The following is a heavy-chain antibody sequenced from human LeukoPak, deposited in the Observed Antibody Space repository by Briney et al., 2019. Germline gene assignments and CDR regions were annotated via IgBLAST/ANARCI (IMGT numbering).Heavy chain of an antibody. CDR3: ARSWTYYYYGMDV. J-gene: IGHJ6*02. Sequence: SETLSLTCAAYGGSFSGYHWSWIRQPPGKGLEWIGEINYSGSTTNYNPSLKSRVTMSVDTSKNQFSLKLSSVTAADTAVYYCARSWTYYYYGMDVWGQGTTVTVSS. D-gene: IGHD3-3*01. CDR1: GGSFSGYH. V-gene: IGHV4-34*01. CDR2: INYSGSTT.